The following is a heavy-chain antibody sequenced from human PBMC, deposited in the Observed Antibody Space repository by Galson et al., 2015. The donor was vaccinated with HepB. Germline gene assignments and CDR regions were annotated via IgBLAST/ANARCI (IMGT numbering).Heavy chain of an antibody. CDR1: GFTFSSYG. D-gene: IGHD1-14*01. J-gene: IGHJ3*02. Sequence: SLRLSCAASGFTFSSYGMHWVRQAPGKGLEWVAVIWYDGSNKYYADSVKGRFTISRDNSKNTLYLQMNSLRAEDTAVYYCARDGGTNAFDIWGQGTMVTVSS. CDR3: ARDGGTNAFDI. CDR2: IWYDGSNK. V-gene: IGHV3-33*08.